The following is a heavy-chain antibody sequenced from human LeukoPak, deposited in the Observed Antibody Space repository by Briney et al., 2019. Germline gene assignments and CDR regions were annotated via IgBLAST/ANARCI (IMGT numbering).Heavy chain of an antibody. D-gene: IGHD4-17*01. J-gene: IGHJ4*02. CDR3: ARSYTTMTYDY. CDR2: ISSSGSTI. Sequence: PGGSLRLSRAASGFTFSSYEMNWVRRAAGKGLEWVSYISSSGSTIYYADSVKGRFTISRDNAKNSLYLQMNSLRAEDTAVYYCARSYTTMTYDYCGQGTLVTVSS. CDR1: GFTFSSYE. V-gene: IGHV3-48*03.